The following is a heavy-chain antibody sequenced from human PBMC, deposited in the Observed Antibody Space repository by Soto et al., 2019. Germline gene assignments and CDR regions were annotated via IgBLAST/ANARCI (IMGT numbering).Heavy chain of an antibody. Sequence: PGGSLRLSCAASGFTFSDYGMSWVRQAPGKGLEWVSDISGSGGGTYYADSVKGRFTISRDNSKNTLFLQMNSLRAEDTAVYYCAKDVSGSYWLDYWGQGTLVTVSS. J-gene: IGHJ4*02. CDR1: GFTFSDYG. V-gene: IGHV3-23*01. CDR2: ISGSGGGT. D-gene: IGHD1-26*01. CDR3: AKDVSGSYWLDY.